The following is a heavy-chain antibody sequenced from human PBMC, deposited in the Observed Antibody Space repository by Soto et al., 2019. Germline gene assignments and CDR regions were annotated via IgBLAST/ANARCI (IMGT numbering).Heavy chain of an antibody. J-gene: IGHJ6*02. Sequence: SETLSLTCTVSGGSISSGGYYWSWIRQHPGKGLEWIGYIYYSGSTYYNPSLKSRVTISVDTSKNQFSLKLSSVTAADTAVYYCAREAGTRGVYYYYYGMDVWGQGTTVTV. D-gene: IGHD1-1*01. CDR2: IYYSGST. V-gene: IGHV4-31*03. CDR3: AREAGTRGVYYYYYGMDV. CDR1: GGSISSGGYY.